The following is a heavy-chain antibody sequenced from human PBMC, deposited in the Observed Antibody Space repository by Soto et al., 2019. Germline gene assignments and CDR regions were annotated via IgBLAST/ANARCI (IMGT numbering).Heavy chain of an antibody. CDR1: GVCTSDRIYF. Sequence: SATLSLACCASGVCTSDRIYFWGCFRQPPAKGLQWIGSIYYSGQTYYNPSLKSRVTISIDRSKNLISLNLTSVTATGTAFYYCARHGSSWGQGTMVTVSA. CDR3: ARHGSS. J-gene: IGHJ5*02. V-gene: IGHV4-39*01. CDR2: IYYSGQT.